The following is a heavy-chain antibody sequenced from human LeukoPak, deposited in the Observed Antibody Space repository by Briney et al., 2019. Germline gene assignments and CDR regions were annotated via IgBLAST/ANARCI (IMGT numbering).Heavy chain of an antibody. J-gene: IGHJ6*03. CDR1: GFTFSSYR. D-gene: IGHD6-19*01. CDR3: ARDRYSSGWSDYMDV. CDR2: IKQDGSEK. Sequence: GGSLRLSCAASGFTFSSYRMSWVRQAPGKGREWVANIKQDGSEKYYVDSVKGRFTISRDNAKNSLYLQMNSLRAEDTAVYYCARDRYSSGWSDYMDVWGKGTTVTVSS. V-gene: IGHV3-7*01.